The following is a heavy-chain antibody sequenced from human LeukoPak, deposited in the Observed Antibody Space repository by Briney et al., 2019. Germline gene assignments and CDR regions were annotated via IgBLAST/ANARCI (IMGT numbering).Heavy chain of an antibody. CDR3: AREVDYSNSDPYYYYGMDV. J-gene: IGHJ6*02. CDR2: ISYDGSNK. CDR1: GSTFSGHG. V-gene: IGHV3-30*19. Sequence: PGRSLRLSCAASGSTFSGHGMHWVRQAPGKGLEWVAVISYDGSNKYYADSVKGRFTISRDNSKNTLYLQMNSLRAEDTAVYYCAREVDYSNSDPYYYYGMDVWGQGTTVTVSS. D-gene: IGHD4-4*01.